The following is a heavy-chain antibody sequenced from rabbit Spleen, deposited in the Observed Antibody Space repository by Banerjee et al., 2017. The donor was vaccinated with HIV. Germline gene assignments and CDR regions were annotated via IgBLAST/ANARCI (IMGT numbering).Heavy chain of an antibody. Sequence: QSLEESGGDLVKPGASLTLTCTASGVSFSGDSYMCWVRQAPGKGLEWIACIDAGSSGFTYFASWAKVRFTISRSTSLNTVDLKMASLTAADTASYFCARNYVNAFDPWGPGALVTVS. V-gene: IGHV1S40*01. CDR3: ARNYVNAFDP. D-gene: IGHD1-1*01. CDR2: IDAGSSGFT. CDR1: GVSFSGDSY. J-gene: IGHJ2*01.